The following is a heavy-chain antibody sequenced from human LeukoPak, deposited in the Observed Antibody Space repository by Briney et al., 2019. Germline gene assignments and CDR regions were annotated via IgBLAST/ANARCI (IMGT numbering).Heavy chain of an antibody. J-gene: IGHJ3*02. CDR3: VKGVGMGVTSAFDI. D-gene: IGHD1-26*01. Sequence: GGYLRLSCAASEFTFSNYAMSWVRQAPGKGLEWVSGSTGTGYSTYYADSVKGRFTISRDNSKNTLYLQMNSLRAEDTAVYYFVKGVGMGVTSAFDIWGQGTMGTVSS. CDR2: STGTGYST. V-gene: IGHV3-23*01. CDR1: EFTFSNYA.